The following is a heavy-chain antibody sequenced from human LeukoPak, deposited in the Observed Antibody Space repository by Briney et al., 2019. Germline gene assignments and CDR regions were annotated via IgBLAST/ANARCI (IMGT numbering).Heavy chain of an antibody. V-gene: IGHV3-21*01. CDR2: ISSSSSYT. J-gene: IGHJ4*02. D-gene: IGHD3-22*01. CDR1: GFTFSSDS. CDR3: ARDYCYDSSGKNFGDY. Sequence: GGSLRLSCAASGFTFSSDSMNWVRQAPGKGLEWVSSISSSSSYTYYADSVKGRFTISRDNAKNSVYLQMISLRAEDTAVYYCARDYCYDSSGKNFGDYWGQGTLVTVSS.